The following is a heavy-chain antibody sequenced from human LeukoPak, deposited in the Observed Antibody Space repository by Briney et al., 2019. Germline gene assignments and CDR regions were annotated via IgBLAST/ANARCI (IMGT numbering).Heavy chain of an antibody. D-gene: IGHD6-19*01. CDR1: GFTFSNYA. CDR3: AKDMSGWYFGGSFDY. J-gene: IGHJ4*02. CDR2: ISWNSGSI. V-gene: IGHV3-9*03. Sequence: GGSLRLSCAASGFTFSNYAMHWVRQAPGKGLEWVSGISWNSGSIGYADSVKGRFTISRDNAKNSLYLQMNSLRAEDMALYYCAKDMSGWYFGGSFDYWGQGTLVTVSS.